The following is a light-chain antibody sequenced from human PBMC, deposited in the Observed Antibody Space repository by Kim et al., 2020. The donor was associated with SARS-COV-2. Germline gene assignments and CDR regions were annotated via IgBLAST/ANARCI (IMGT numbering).Light chain of an antibody. CDR1: SRRSYY. Sequence: VALGQTVRITCREDSRRSYYATWYQQKPRQAPIIVIYGKNIRPSGIPDRFSGSSSGNTASLTITGTQAGDEADYYCNSRDSSDNVVFGGGTQLTVL. V-gene: IGLV3-19*01. CDR3: NSRDSSDNVV. J-gene: IGLJ2*01. CDR2: GKN.